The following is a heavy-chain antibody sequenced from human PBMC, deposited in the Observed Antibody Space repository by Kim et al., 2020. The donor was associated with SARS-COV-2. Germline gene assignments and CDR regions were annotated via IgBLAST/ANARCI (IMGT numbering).Heavy chain of an antibody. D-gene: IGHD5-18*01. CDR2: INHSGST. CDR1: GGSFSGYY. CDR3: ARRRQLWLGPYYYYGMDV. J-gene: IGHJ6*02. V-gene: IGHV4-34*01. Sequence: SETLSLTCAVYGGSFSGYYWSWIRQPPGKGLEWIGEINHSGSTNYNPSLKSRVTISVDTSKNQFSLKLSSVTAADTAVYYCARRRQLWLGPYYYYGMDVWGQGTTVTVSS.